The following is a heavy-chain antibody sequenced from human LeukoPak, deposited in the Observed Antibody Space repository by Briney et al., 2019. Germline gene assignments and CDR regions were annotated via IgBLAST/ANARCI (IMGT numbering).Heavy chain of an antibody. CDR1: GGSFSGYY. CDR3: ARLAQNRGRYFDL. CDR2: INHSGST. D-gene: IGHD2/OR15-2a*01. J-gene: IGHJ2*01. V-gene: IGHV4-34*01. Sequence: KPSETLTLTCAVYGGSFSGYYWSWIRQPPGKGLEWIGEINHSGSTNYNPSLKSRVTISVDPSKNQFSLKLSSVTAAGTAVYYCARLAQNRGRYFDLWGRGTLVTVSS.